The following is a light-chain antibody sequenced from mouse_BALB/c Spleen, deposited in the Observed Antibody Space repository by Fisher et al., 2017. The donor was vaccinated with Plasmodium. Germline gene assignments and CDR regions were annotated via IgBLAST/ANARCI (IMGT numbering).Light chain of an antibody. J-gene: IGKJ5*01. V-gene: IGKV5-45*01. CDR1: QSISNY. CDR3: QHSDSWPLT. Sequence: DIVITQTTSTLSVTPGDSVRLSCRASQSISNYLHWYQQKSHESPRLLISYSSQSISGIPSRFSGSGSGTDFTLSINSVETEDFGMYFCQHSDSWPLTFGAGTKLELK. CDR2: YSS.